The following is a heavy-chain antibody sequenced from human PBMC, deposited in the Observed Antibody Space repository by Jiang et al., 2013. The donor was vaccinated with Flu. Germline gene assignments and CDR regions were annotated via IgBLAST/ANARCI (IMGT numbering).Heavy chain of an antibody. J-gene: IGHJ4*02. D-gene: IGHD4-17*01. Sequence: NYAQKFQGRVTMTRDTSISTAYMELSRLRSDDTAVYYCAIGEYGDYGDYWGQGTLVTVSS. CDR3: AIGEYGDYGDY. V-gene: IGHV1-2*02.